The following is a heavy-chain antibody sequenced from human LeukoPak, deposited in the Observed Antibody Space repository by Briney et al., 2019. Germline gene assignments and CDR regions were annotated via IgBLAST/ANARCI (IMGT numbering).Heavy chain of an antibody. V-gene: IGHV1-69*01. CDR1: RGTLSSYA. J-gene: IGHJ4*02. D-gene: IGHD6-13*01. CDR2: IIPIFSTA. Sequence: SVKVSCKASRGTLSSYAISWVRQAPGQGLEWMGGIIPIFSTANYAQKYQGRVTITADESTRTAYMELSGLRSDDTAVYYCARVGGSSWGFDYWGQGTLVTVSA. CDR3: ARVGGSSWGFDY.